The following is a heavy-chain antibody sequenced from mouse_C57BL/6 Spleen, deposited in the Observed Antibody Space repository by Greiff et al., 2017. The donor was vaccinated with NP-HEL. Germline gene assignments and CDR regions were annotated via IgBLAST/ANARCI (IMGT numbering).Heavy chain of an antibody. V-gene: IGHV1-54*01. D-gene: IGHD4-1*01. CDR2: INPGSGGT. CDR3: ASLNWDGGYFDV. Sequence: QVQLQQSGAELVRPGTSVKVSCKASGYAFTNYLIEWVKQRPGQGLEWIGVINPGSGGTNYNEKFKGKATLTADKSSSTAYMQLSSLTSEDSAVYFCASLNWDGGYFDVWGTGTTVTVSS. CDR1: GYAFTNYL. J-gene: IGHJ1*03.